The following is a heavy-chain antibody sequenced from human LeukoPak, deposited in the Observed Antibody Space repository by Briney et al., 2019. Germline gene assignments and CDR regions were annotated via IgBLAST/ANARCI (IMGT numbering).Heavy chain of an antibody. CDR3: ARGIAAAGTVTFDP. CDR1: GYTLTELS. Sequence: ASVKVSCKVSGYTLTELSMHWVRQAPGKGLEWMGGFDPEDGETIYAQKLQGRVTMTTDTSTSTAYMELRSLRSDDTAVYYCARGIAAAGTVTFDPWGQGTLVTVSS. CDR2: FDPEDGET. D-gene: IGHD6-13*01. V-gene: IGHV1-24*01. J-gene: IGHJ5*02.